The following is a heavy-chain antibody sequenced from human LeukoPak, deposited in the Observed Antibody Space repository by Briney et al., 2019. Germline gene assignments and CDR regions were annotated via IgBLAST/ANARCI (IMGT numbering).Heavy chain of an antibody. CDR1: GGSFSGYY. CDR2: INHSGST. V-gene: IGHV4-34*01. D-gene: IGHD5-12*01. J-gene: IGHJ4*02. Sequence: PSETLSLTCAVYGGSFSGYYWSWIRQPPGKGLEWIGEINHSGSTNYNPSLKSRVTISVDTSKNQFSLKLSSVTAADTAVYYCARCPNSGWPPAFDYWGQGTLVTVSS. CDR3: ARCPNSGWPPAFDY.